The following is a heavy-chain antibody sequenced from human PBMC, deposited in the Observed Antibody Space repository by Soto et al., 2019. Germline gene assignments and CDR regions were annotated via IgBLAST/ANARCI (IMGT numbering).Heavy chain of an antibody. Sequence: SGTRCLKCIVADGSIAGFFWTRIRQPPGKGLEWIGYIYYSGSTHYSPSFKSRVTISVDTSKNQFSLRLTSVTAADTAVYYCARVEGYLLNWFDPWGQGTLVTVSS. D-gene: IGHD6-13*01. CDR1: DGSIAGFF. J-gene: IGHJ5*02. CDR3: ARVEGYLLNWFDP. CDR2: IYYSGST. V-gene: IGHV4-59*01.